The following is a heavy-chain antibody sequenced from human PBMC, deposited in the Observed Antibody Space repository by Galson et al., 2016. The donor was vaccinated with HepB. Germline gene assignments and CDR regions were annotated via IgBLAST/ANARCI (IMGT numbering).Heavy chain of an antibody. CDR1: GCTFEDFA. V-gene: IGHV3-9*01. CDR3: VKDLVRTVSGDFGFED. Sequence: SLRLSCAVSGCTFEDFAMHWVRQAPGKGLEWVSVISWNGGTIGYAESVMGRFMIPRDNAKNSPDLQMNSLRPEDTALYFCVKDLVRTVSGDFGFEDWGRGTLVTVSS. J-gene: IGHJ4*02. D-gene: IGHD7-27*01. CDR2: ISWNGGTI.